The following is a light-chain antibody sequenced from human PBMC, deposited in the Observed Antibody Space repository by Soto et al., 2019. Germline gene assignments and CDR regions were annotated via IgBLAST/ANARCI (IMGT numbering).Light chain of an antibody. J-gene: IGKJ1*01. V-gene: IGKV3-15*01. Sequence: EIVMTQSPATLSVSPGERATLSCRASRSISSNLAWYQQKPGQAPRLLIYGAFTRATGIPARFSGSGSGTEFTLTISSLQSEDFAVYYCQQYNNWAFGQGTKVEIK. CDR2: GAF. CDR3: QQYNNWA. CDR1: RSISSN.